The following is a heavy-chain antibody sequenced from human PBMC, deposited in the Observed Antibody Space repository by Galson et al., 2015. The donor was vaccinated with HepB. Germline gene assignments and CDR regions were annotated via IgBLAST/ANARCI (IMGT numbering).Heavy chain of an antibody. CDR3: ARGGQRYCSSTSCQTFDP. Sequence: SVKVSCKASGYTFTSYYMHWVRQAPGQGLEWMGIINPSGGSTSYAQKFQGRVTMTRDTSTSTVYMELSSLRSEDTAVYYCARGGQRYCSSTSCQTFDPWGQGTLVTVSS. CDR1: GYTFTSYY. V-gene: IGHV1-46*01. J-gene: IGHJ5*02. D-gene: IGHD2-2*01. CDR2: INPSGGST.